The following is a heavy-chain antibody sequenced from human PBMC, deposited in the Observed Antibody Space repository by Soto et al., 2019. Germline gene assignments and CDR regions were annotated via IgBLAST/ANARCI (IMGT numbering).Heavy chain of an antibody. CDR1: GGSISSTGYY. CDR2: IYYTGST. V-gene: IGHV4-31*03. CDR3: ARGSYGSGSYFQAYFDF. Sequence: QVQLQESGPGLVEPSQTLSLTCSVSGGSISSTGYYWSWIRQSPGKGLEWIGYIYYTGSTKYKPSLKSRLSISIETSKNQFSLRLSSLSAADTALYCCARGSYGSGSYFQAYFDFWGQGTLVTVSS. D-gene: IGHD3-10*01. J-gene: IGHJ4*02.